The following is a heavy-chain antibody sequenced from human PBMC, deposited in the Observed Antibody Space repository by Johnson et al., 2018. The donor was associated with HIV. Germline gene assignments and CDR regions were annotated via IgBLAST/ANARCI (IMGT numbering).Heavy chain of an antibody. V-gene: IGHV3-30-3*01. Sequence: QEQLVESGGGVVQPERSLRLSCAASEFSFSTYAMCWVRQAPGKGLEGVAVISDDGTNTDYADAVKGRFTISRDNSKNTLYLQMKSLRAEDTAVYYCVRDGNYYDRSGYRVDAFDVWGQGTMVTVSS. CDR1: EFSFSTYA. D-gene: IGHD3-22*01. J-gene: IGHJ3*01. CDR3: VRDGNYYDRSGYRVDAFDV. CDR2: ISDDGTNT.